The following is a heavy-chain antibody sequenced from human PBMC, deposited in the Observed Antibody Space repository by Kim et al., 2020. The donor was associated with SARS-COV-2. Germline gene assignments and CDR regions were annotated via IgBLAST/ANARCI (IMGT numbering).Heavy chain of an antibody. V-gene: IGHV3-30*04. D-gene: IGHD3-10*01. CDR1: GFTFSRNA. J-gene: IGHJ4*02. Sequence: GGSLRLSCAASGFTFSRNAMHWVRQAPGKGLEWVAAISFDGSNKYYADSVKGRFTISRDEAASALYLQMSSLRTEDTALYYCARDAHYYCGAADWGRGTLVTVSS. CDR2: ISFDGSNK. CDR3: ARDAHYYCGAAD.